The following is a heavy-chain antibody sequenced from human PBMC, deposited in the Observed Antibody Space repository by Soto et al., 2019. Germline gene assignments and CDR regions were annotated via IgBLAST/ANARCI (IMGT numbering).Heavy chain of an antibody. V-gene: IGHV3-30*18. CDR1: GFTFSSYG. D-gene: IGHD2-2*01. J-gene: IGHJ5*02. CDR3: AKDNCISTSCYRLYNWFDP. CDR2: ISYAGSNK. Sequence: QVQLVESGGGVVQPGRSLRLSCAASGFTFSSYGMHWVRQAPGKGLEWVAVISYAGSNKYYADSVKGRFTISRDKSKNTLYLQMNSLRAEDTAVYYCAKDNCISTSCYRLYNWFDPWGQGTLVTVSS.